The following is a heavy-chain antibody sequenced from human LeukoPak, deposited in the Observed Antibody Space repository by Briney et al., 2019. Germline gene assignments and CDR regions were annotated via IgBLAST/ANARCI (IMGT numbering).Heavy chain of an antibody. Sequence: PSETLSLTCTVSIGSINSSSYFWGWIRQPPGKGLEWIGSIYYSGSIYYNSSLKSRVTISVDTSKNQFSLKLTSVTAADTALYYCVLKIRGVIPNDYWGQGTLVTVSS. V-gene: IGHV4-39*01. J-gene: IGHJ4*02. D-gene: IGHD3-10*01. CDR2: IYYSGSI. CDR1: IGSINSSSYF. CDR3: VLKIRGVIPNDY.